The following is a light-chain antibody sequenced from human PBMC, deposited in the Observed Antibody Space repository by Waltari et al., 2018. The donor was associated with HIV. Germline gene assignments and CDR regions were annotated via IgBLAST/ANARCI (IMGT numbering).Light chain of an antibody. J-gene: IGLJ2*01. CDR3: CSYAGSYTLV. CDR2: DVS. Sequence: QAALKSPRSVSVSPGKSVNISCTGTSSDVYVYNYASWYQQHPGKAPKRMIYDVSKRPSGVPARFSGSKSSNTASLTISGLQAEDEADYYCCSYAGSYTLVFGEGTKLTVL. V-gene: IGLV2-11*01. CDR1: SSDVYVYNY.